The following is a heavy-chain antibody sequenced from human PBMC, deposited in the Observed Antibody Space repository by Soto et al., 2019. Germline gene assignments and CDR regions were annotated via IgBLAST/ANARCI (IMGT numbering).Heavy chain of an antibody. CDR1: GDSINGYY. Sequence: QVQLQESGPGLVKPSETLSLTCNVSGDSINGYYWSWIRQPPGKGLVWIGCIYSSGSTKYSPSLRSRVSMSIDTLKSQFSLKLRSVTAADTAIYYCARARYYGAKNDFWGQGTLVTVSS. V-gene: IGHV4-59*01. CDR2: IYSSGST. J-gene: IGHJ4*02. CDR3: ARARYYGAKNDF. D-gene: IGHD3-16*01.